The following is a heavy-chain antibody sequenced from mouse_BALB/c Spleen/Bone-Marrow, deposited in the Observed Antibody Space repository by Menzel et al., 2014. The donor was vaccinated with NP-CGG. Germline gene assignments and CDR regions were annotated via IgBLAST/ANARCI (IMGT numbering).Heavy chain of an antibody. J-gene: IGHJ2*01. CDR3: ASYDYGYYFDY. Sequence: VHLQQSGAELVKPGASVKLSCTTSGFNIKDTYMHWVKLRPEQGLEWIGRIVPANGNTKYAPKFQGKATITADTSSNTAYLQLSSLTSEDTAVYFCASYDYGYYFDYWGQGTTLTVSS. V-gene: IGHV14-3*02. D-gene: IGHD2-4*01. CDR2: IVPANGNT. CDR1: GFNIKDTY.